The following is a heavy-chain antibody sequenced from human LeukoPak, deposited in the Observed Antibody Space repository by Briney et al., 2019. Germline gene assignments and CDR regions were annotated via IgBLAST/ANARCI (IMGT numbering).Heavy chain of an antibody. CDR1: GFTFSSSW. J-gene: IGHJ4*02. CDR3: ARDLSLDY. V-gene: IGHV3-7*05. CDR2: VKEDGSEK. Sequence: GGSLRLSCAASGFTFSSSWMTWVRQAPGKGLEWVANVKEDGSEKYYVDSVKGRFTIYRDNAKNSLNLQMNSLRAEDTAVYYCARDLSLDYWGQGTLVTVSS.